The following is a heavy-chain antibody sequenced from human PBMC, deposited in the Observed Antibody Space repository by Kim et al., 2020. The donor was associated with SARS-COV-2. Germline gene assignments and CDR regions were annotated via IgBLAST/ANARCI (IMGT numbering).Heavy chain of an antibody. J-gene: IGHJ3*02. D-gene: IGHD3-9*01. Sequence: GGSLRLSCAASGFTFSSYGMHWVRQAPGKGLEWVAVVSYDGSNKYYTDSVKGRFTISRDNSRDTLYLQMSSLRAEDTAVYYCAIEAYYDILTGWVFALRDAFDIWGQGTMVTVSS. V-gene: IGHV3-30*03. CDR1: GFTFSSYG. CDR2: VSYDGSNK. CDR3: AIEAYYDILTGWVFALRDAFDI.